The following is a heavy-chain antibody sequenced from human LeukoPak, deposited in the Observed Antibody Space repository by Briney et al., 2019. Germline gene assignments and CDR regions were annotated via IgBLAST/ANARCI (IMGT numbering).Heavy chain of an antibody. CDR1: GFTFSSYW. Sequence: PGGSLRLSCAASGFTFSSYWMSWVRQAPGKGLEWVANIKQDGSEKYYVDSVKGRFTISRDNAKNSLYLQMNSLRAEDTAVYYCARDRIAAAGTPLCYWGQGTLVIVSS. CDR2: IKQDGSEK. CDR3: ARDRIAAAGTPLCY. V-gene: IGHV3-7*01. J-gene: IGHJ4*02. D-gene: IGHD6-13*01.